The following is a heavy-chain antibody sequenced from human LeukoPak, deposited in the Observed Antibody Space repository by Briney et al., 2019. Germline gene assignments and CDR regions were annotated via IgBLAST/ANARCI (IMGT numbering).Heavy chain of an antibody. CDR3: VKSGGYYYMDA. Sequence: GGSLRLSCAASGFIFYDFAMHWVRQVQGKGLEWVAVISWNSDNIDYADSVKGRFTISRNNDMNYLYLEMKSLRVDDMALYYCVKSGGYYYMDAWGEGTMVIVSS. D-gene: IGHD2-15*01. J-gene: IGHJ6*03. CDR1: GFIFYDFA. V-gene: IGHV3-9*03. CDR2: ISWNSDNI.